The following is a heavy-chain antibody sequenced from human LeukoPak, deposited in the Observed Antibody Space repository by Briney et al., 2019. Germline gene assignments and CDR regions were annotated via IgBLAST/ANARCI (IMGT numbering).Heavy chain of an antibody. J-gene: IGHJ4*02. CDR1: GFTFSSYE. V-gene: IGHV3-48*03. CDR3: ARDGGYCSSTSCYEARLEY. CDR2: ISSRGSTK. Sequence: QPGGSLRLSCAASGFTFSSYEMNWARQAPGKGLEWVSYISSRGSTKYYADSVKGRVTISRDNAKNSLYLKMTSLRAEDTAVYYCARDGGYCSSTSCYEARLEYWGQGTLVTVSS. D-gene: IGHD2-2*01.